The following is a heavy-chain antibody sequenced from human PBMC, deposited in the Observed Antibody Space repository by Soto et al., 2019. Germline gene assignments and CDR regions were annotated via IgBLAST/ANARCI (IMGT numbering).Heavy chain of an antibody. CDR3: ARRKERSGPYYLDL. CDR2: MNPNNGNA. CDR1: GFTFITYY. J-gene: IGHJ4*02. V-gene: IGHV1-8*01. D-gene: IGHD6-25*01. Sequence: ASVKVSCKASGFTFITYYFSWVRQAAVQGLEWMGWMNPNNGNAGFAQKFRGRINMTRNTSISTAYLELSSLRSDDSAVYFCARRKERSGPYYLDLWGQGTMVTVSS.